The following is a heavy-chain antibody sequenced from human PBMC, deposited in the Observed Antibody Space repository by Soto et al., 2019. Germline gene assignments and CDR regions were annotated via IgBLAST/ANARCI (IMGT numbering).Heavy chain of an antibody. V-gene: IGHV1-45*02. Sequence: KVSCKASGYTFTYRYLHWVRQAPGQALEWMGWITPFNGNTNYAQKFQDRVTITRDRSMSTAYMELSSLRSEDTAMYYCASFQAYSIWGAFDIWGQGTMVTVSS. CDR3: ASFQAYSIWGAFDI. CDR1: GYTFTYRY. CDR2: ITPFNGNT. D-gene: IGHD4-4*01. J-gene: IGHJ3*02.